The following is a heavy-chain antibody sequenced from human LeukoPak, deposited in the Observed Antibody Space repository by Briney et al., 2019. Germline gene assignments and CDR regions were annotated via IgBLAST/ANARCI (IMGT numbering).Heavy chain of an antibody. V-gene: IGHV4-61*02. Sequence: PSQTLSLTCSVSGGSITSGRYYWTWIRQPAGKGLEWIGRLYTNDNTNYDPSLESRVSISVDTSKSQFYLQLTSVTAADTAVYFCARGVVTDDYYMDVWSKGITVIVSS. CDR3: ARGVVTDDYYMDV. CDR1: GGSITSGRYY. D-gene: IGHD2-21*02. J-gene: IGHJ6*03. CDR2: LYTNDNT.